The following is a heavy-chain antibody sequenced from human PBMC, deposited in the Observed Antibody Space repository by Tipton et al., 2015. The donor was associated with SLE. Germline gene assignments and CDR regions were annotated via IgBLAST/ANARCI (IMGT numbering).Heavy chain of an antibody. D-gene: IGHD3-22*01. CDR1: GGSISSYY. Sequence: TLSLTCTVSGGSISSYYWSWIRQHPGKGLEWFGYIYYTMSAYYNPSLKSRVIISLDTSKNHFSLKLSSVTAADTAVYHCARVPRTFYYDYSGHFDYWGPGTLVTVSS. CDR2: IYYTMSA. CDR3: ARVPRTFYYDYSGHFDY. J-gene: IGHJ4*02. V-gene: IGHV4-31*03.